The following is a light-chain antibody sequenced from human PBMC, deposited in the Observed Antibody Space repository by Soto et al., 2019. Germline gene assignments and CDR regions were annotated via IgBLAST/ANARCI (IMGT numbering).Light chain of an antibody. Sequence: QAVVTQEPSLTVSPGGTVTLTCGSSTGAVTNGHAPYWFQQKPGQAPRTLIYDTSNQHSWTPARFSGSLLGGKAALTLSRAQPEDEAEYYCLLSYAATNALFGGGTKLTVL. V-gene: IGLV7-46*01. J-gene: IGLJ3*02. CDR3: LLSYAATNAL. CDR1: TGAVTNGHA. CDR2: DTS.